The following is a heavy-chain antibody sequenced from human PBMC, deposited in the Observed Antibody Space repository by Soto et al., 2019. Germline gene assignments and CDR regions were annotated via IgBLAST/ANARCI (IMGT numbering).Heavy chain of an antibody. J-gene: IGHJ4*02. D-gene: IGHD5-12*01. CDR3: ARGYSGHGSSHDF. V-gene: IGHV3-21*01. CDR1: GFTFSTYT. Sequence: PGGSLRLSCAVSGFTFSTYTMNWVRQAPGKGLEWVSSISPSSSYIYYADSVKGRFTISRDNAKNSLYLQMNSLRAEDTAVYYCARGYSGHGSSHDFWGQGALVTVSS. CDR2: ISPSSSYI.